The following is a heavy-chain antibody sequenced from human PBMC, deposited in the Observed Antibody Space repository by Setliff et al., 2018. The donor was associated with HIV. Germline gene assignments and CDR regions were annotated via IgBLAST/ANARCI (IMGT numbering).Heavy chain of an antibody. CDR1: GGSFSGYC. J-gene: IGHJ4*02. CDR2: IKQDGSEK. Sequence: ETLSLTCAVYGGSFSGYCWSWVRQAPGKGLEWVANIKQDGSEKYYVDSVKGRFTISRDNAKNSLYLQMNSLRAEDTAVYYCARETRPGLTRSGFDYWGQGTLVTVSS. D-gene: IGHD1-1*01. CDR3: ARETRPGLTRSGFDY. V-gene: IGHV3-7*05.